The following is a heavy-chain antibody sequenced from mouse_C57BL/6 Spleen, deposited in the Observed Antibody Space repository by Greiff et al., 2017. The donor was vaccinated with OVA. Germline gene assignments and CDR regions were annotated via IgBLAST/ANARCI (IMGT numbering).Heavy chain of an antibody. CDR1: GYTFTSYG. V-gene: IGHV1-81*01. J-gene: IGHJ1*03. Sequence: QVHVKQSGAELARPGASVKLSCKASGYTFTSYGISWVKQRTGQGLEWIGEIYPRSGNTYYNEKFKGKATLTADKSSSTAYMELRSLTSEDSAVYFCAKIYYDYDSYWYFDVWGTGTTVTVSS. CDR3: AKIYYDYDSYWYFDV. CDR2: IYPRSGNT. D-gene: IGHD2-4*01.